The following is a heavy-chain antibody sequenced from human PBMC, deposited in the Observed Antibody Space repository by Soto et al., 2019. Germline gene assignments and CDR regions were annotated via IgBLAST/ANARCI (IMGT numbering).Heavy chain of an antibody. CDR3: ARFSRLLVTSYYFDY. CDR2: INHSGST. D-gene: IGHD3-9*01. CDR1: GGSFSGYY. J-gene: IGHJ4*02. Sequence: KASETLSLTCAVYGGSFSGYYWSWIRQPPGKGLEWIGEINHSGSTNYNPSLKSRVTISVDTSKNQFSLKLSSVTAADTAVYYCARFSRLLVTSYYFDYWGQGTLVTVSS. V-gene: IGHV4-34*01.